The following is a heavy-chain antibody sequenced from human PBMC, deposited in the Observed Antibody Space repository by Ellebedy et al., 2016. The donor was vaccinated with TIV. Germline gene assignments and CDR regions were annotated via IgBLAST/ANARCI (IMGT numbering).Heavy chain of an antibody. D-gene: IGHD3-16*02. CDR3: TKGGSENVWASYLDY. CDR1: GFTFSNYW. CDR2: IKQDGSEK. V-gene: IGHV3-7*03. J-gene: IGHJ4*02. Sequence: GESLKISCAASGFTFSNYWMSWVRQAPGKGLEWVANIKQDGSEKYYVDAVKGRFTISRDNAKNSLYLKMKSLRAEDTAVYYCTKGGSENVWASYLDYWGLGILVTVSS.